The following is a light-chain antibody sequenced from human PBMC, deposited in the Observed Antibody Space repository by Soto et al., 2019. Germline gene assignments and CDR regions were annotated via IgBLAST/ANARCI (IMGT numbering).Light chain of an antibody. CDR1: SSDVGGRDH. CDR2: DVS. CDR3: CSYTTSTTGV. J-gene: IGLJ1*01. V-gene: IGLV2-14*01. Sequence: ALTQPTSVSGSPGQSITISCTGTSSDVGGRDHVSWYQQHPGKAPKLMIYDVSNRPSGVSNRFSGSKSGNTASLTISGLQAEDEADYYCCSYTTSTTGVFGTGTKLTVL.